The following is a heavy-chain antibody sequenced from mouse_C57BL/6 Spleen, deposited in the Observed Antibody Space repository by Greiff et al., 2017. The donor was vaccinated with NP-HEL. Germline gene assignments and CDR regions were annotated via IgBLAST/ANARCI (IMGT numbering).Heavy chain of an antibody. D-gene: IGHD1-1*01. CDR1: GYTFTDYY. CDR3: AGYSSFLDY. V-gene: IGHV1-26*01. J-gene: IGHJ2*01. Sequence: VQLQQSGPELVKPGASVKISCKASGYTFTDYYMNWVKQSPGKSLEWIGDINPNNGGTSYNQKFKGKATLTVDKSSSTAYMELRSLTSEDSAVYYCAGYSSFLDYGGQGTTLTVST. CDR2: INPNNGGT.